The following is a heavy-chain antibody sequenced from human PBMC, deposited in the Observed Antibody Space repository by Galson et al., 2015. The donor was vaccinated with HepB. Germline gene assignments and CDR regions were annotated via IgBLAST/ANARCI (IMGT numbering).Heavy chain of an antibody. J-gene: IGHJ4*02. CDR1: GIDFSSYA. CDR2: TSYDGSDQ. D-gene: IGHD3-22*01. Sequence: SLRLSCAASGIDFSSYAMHWVRQAPDKGLEWVAVTSYDGSDQHYAGSVKGRFTISRDNSKNALYLQMNRLRTDDTAIYYCASAFYYDSSGYQDNWGQGTLFTVSS. V-gene: IGHV3-30-3*01. CDR3: ASAFYYDSSGYQDN.